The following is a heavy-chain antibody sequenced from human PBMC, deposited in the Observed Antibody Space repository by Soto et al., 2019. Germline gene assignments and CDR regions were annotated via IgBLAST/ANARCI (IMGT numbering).Heavy chain of an antibody. CDR3: ARVIWSGHLTSDL. V-gene: IGHV3-48*02. CDR1: GFTFRSNC. J-gene: IGHJ5*02. D-gene: IGHD3-3*01. Sequence: EVQVVESGGGLVQPGGALRLPCAASGFTFRSNCMNWVRQAPGKGLEWISYISSSSSTIYADSVKGRFTISRDNAKNSLYLQMNSLRDEDTAVYYCARVIWSGHLTSDLWGQGTLVTVSS. CDR2: ISSSSSTI.